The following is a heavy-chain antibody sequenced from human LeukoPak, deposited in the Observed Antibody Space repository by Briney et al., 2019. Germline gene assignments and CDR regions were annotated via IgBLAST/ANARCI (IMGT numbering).Heavy chain of an antibody. D-gene: IGHD3-3*01. CDR1: GGSISSSSYY. CDR2: IYYSGST. CDR3: ARLPTRSGYSDY. Sequence: SETLSLTCTVSGGSISSSSYYWGWIRQPPGKGLEWIGSIYYSGSTYYNPSLKSRVTISVDTSKNQFSLKLSSVTAADTAVYYCARLPTRSGYSDYWGQGTLVTVSS. V-gene: IGHV4-39*07. J-gene: IGHJ4*02.